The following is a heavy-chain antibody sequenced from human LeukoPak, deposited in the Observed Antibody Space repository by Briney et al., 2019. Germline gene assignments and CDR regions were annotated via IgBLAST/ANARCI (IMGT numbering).Heavy chain of an antibody. CDR3: ARGRMPPPDESWQPSYNWFDT. D-gene: IGHD2-2*01. CDR1: GDSVSSNSAA. J-gene: IGHJ5*02. CDR2: TYYRSKWYN. Sequence: SLTLSLTCAISGDSVSSNSAAWNWIRQSPSRGLEWLGRTYYRSKWYNDYAVSVKSRITINPDTSKNQFSLQLNSVTPEDTAVYYCARGRMPPPDESWQPSYNWFDTSGQGTLVTVSS. V-gene: IGHV6-1*01.